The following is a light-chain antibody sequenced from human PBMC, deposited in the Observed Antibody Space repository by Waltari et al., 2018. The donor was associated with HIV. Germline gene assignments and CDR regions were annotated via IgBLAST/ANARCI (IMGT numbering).Light chain of an antibody. CDR3: QVWDSSSDAYV. J-gene: IGLJ1*01. CDR2: YDS. V-gene: IGLV3-21*04. CDR1: KIGSKS. Sequence: SYVLAQPPSVSVAPGKTARITRGGNKIGSKSVHRYQQKPGQAPVVVIYYDSDRPPGIPERFSGSNSGNTATLTISRVEAGDEADYYCQVWDSSSDAYVFGTGTKVTVL.